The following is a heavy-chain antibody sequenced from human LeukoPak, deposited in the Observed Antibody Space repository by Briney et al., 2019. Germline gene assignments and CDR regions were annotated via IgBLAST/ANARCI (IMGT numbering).Heavy chain of an antibody. CDR2: IHTSGNS. J-gene: IGHJ4*02. V-gene: IGHV4-4*07. D-gene: IGHD6-6*01. Sequence: PSETLSLTCTVSGGSISTYYWSWIRQPAGKGLEWIGRIHTSGNSDYNPSLKSRVTMSVDTSKNQFSPKVRSVTAADTAVYYCAREGSATARPFVSNDYWGQGTLVTVSS. CDR1: GGSISTYY. CDR3: AREGSATARPFVSNDY.